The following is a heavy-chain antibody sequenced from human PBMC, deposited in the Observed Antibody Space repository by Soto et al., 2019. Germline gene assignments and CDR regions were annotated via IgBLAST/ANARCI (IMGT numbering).Heavy chain of an antibody. CDR3: AKDRRAGGNYGFYSDF. Sequence: EVQLLESGGGLVQPGGSLSFSGAASEFTFTSYVLTWARQPPGKGLEWVSFISATGAGTYNADSVKGRFTISRDNSKNTLYLQMTSLRADDTAVYYCAKDRRAGGNYGFYSDFWGQGALVIVSS. J-gene: IGHJ4*02. CDR2: ISATGAGT. D-gene: IGHD1-7*01. V-gene: IGHV3-23*01. CDR1: EFTFTSYV.